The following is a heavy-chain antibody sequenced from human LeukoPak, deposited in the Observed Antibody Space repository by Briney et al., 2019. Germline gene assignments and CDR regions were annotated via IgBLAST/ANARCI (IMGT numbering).Heavy chain of an antibody. V-gene: IGHV3-11*06. Sequence: GGSLRLSCAASRFTFSDYYMSWIRQAPGRGLEWVSYISSSGDYTNYADSVKGRFTISRDNAKNSLYLQMNSLRAEDTAVYYCARGRSITLLRGVAMSDGFDIWGQGVMVAVSS. CDR2: ISSSGDYT. D-gene: IGHD3-10*01. J-gene: IGHJ3*02. CDR1: RFTFSDYY. CDR3: ARGRSITLLRGVAMSDGFDI.